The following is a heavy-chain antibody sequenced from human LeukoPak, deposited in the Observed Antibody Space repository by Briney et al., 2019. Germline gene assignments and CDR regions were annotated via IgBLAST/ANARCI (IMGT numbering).Heavy chain of an antibody. V-gene: IGHV4-4*07. J-gene: IGHJ5*02. CDR3: ARASYGSGANWFDP. CDR2: IYPSGST. D-gene: IGHD3-10*01. CDR1: GGSISTYY. Sequence: SETLPLTCTVSGGSISTYYWSWIRQPAGKGLEWIGRIYPSGSTNYNPSLKSRVTMSADTSKNQFSLKLSSVTAADTAVYYCARASYGSGANWFDPWGQGTLVTVSS.